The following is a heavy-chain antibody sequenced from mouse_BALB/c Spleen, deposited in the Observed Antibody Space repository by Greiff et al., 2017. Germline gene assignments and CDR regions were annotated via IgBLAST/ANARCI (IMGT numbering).Heavy chain of an antibody. CDR3: ARVPHYYGYDYFDY. D-gene: IGHD1-2*01. V-gene: IGHV5-4*02. CDR1: GFTFSDYY. CDR2: ISDGGSYT. Sequence: EVNLVESGGGLVKPGGSLKLSCAASGFTFSDYYMYWVRQTPEKRLEWVATISDGGSYTYYPDSVKGRFTISRDNAKNNLYLQMSSLKSEDTAMYYCARVPHYYGYDYFDYWGQGTTLTVSS. J-gene: IGHJ2*01.